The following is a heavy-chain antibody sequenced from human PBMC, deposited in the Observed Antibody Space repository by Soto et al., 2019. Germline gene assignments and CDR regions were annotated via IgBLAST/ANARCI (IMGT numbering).Heavy chain of an antibody. J-gene: IGHJ4*02. V-gene: IGHV3-53*01. CDR2: LYPDGRA. Sequence: GSLRLSCAASGFTVSSNYLTWVRQAPGKGLKWVSVLYPDGRAYYADSVKGRFTVSTDNSRNSVYLQMNTLRDDDTAVYYCARGLGREHQDNRGYFHLDYWGQGTLVTVSS. CDR3: ARGLGREHQDNRGYFHLDY. D-gene: IGHD3-22*01. CDR1: GFTVSSNY.